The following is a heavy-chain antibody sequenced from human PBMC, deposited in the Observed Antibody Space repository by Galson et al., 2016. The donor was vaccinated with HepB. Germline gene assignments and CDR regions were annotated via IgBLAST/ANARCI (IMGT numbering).Heavy chain of an antibody. D-gene: IGHD3-10*01. CDR1: GGSITNYY. CDR2: IYYTGST. CDR3: AKDPGAKSPY. V-gene: IGHV4-59*01. Sequence: ETLSLTCTVSGGSITNYYWSWIRQPPGKGLEWIGNIYYTGSTNYNPSLKSRLTISVDRSKNQFSLNLTSVTAAATSVYYCAKDPGAKSPYWGLGTLVTVSS. J-gene: IGHJ4*02.